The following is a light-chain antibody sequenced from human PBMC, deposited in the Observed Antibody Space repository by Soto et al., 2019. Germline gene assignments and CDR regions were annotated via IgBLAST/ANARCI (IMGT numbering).Light chain of an antibody. CDR2: GAF. CDR1: QSVTSSY. J-gene: IGKJ4*01. Sequence: EIVLTHSPGTLSLSPCERATLSFRASQSVTSSYLAWYQQKPGQAPRLLIYGAFNRATGIPDRFSGSGSGTDFTLTISRLEPEDFAVYYCQQYGDSPTFGGGTKVDIK. CDR3: QQYGDSPT. V-gene: IGKV3-20*01.